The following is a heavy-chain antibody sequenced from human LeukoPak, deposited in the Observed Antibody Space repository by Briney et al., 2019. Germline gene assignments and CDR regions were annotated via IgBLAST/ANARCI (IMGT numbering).Heavy chain of an antibody. D-gene: IGHD3-22*01. Sequence: GASVKVSCKASGGTFSSYAISWVRQAPGQGLEWMGGIIPIFGTANYAQKFQGRVTITADESTSTAYMELSSLRSEDTAVYYCARNPTYYYDSSGYNWFDPWGQGTLVTVSS. CDR1: GGTFSSYA. V-gene: IGHV1-69*13. J-gene: IGHJ5*02. CDR3: ARNPTYYYDSSGYNWFDP. CDR2: IIPIFGTA.